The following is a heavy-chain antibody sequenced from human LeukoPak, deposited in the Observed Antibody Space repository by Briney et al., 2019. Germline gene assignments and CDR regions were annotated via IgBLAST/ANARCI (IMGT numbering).Heavy chain of an antibody. J-gene: IGHJ4*02. CDR2: INHRGST. CDR1: GGSFSDYY. D-gene: IGHD5-12*01. Sequence: SETLSLTCAVYGGSFSDYYWSWIRQPPGKGLEWIGEINHRGSTNYNPSLKSRVTISVDTSKNQFSLKLSSVTAADTAVYYCARGEWLRSWFGYWGQGILVTVSS. V-gene: IGHV4-34*01. CDR3: ARGEWLRSWFGY.